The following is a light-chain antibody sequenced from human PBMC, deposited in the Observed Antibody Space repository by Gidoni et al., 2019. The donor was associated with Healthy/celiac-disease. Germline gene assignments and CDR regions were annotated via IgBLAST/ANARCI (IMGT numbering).Light chain of an antibody. CDR3: QQSYSIPFT. CDR1: QSISNS. J-gene: IGKJ3*01. V-gene: IGKV1-39*01. Sequence: DIQMTQSPSSLSASVGDRVTVTCRASQSISNSLNWYQQKPGKAPKLLIYAASSLQSGVPSRFSGSGSGTDFTLTISSLQPEDFATYYCQQSYSIPFTFGPXTKVDIK. CDR2: AAS.